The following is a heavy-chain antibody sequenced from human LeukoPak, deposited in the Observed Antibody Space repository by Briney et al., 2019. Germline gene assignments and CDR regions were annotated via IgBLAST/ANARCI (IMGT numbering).Heavy chain of an antibody. V-gene: IGHV1-2*02. CDR2: INPNSGGT. D-gene: IGHD3-3*02. J-gene: IGHJ6*02. Sequence: ASVKVSCKASGYTFTGYYMHWVRQAPGQGLEWMGWINPNSGGTNHAQKFQGRVTMTRDTSISTAYMELSRLRSDDTAVYYCAREGLRSSFYGMDVWGQGTTVTVSS. CDR3: AREGLRSSFYGMDV. CDR1: GYTFTGYY.